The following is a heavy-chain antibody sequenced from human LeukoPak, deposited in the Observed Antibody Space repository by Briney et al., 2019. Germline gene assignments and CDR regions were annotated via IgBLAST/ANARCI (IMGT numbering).Heavy chain of an antibody. V-gene: IGHV3-64D*06. Sequence: AGGSLRLSCSAPGCTFSSNIMHWVRQAPGKGLEYVSAISSNGGSTYYADSVKGRFTISRDNSKNTLYLQMNSLRVEDTAVYYCVKGSGAGTYSGYDLSRYYYCMNFGGQGTTVTVSS. CDR3: VKGSGAGTYSGYDLSRYYYCMNF. D-gene: IGHD5-12*01. CDR1: GCTFSSNI. J-gene: IGHJ6*01. CDR2: ISSNGGST.